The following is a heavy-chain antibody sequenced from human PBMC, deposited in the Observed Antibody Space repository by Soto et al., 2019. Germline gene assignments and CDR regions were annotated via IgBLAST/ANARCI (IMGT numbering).Heavy chain of an antibody. CDR1: GFTFDDYA. CDR3: AEWCGGGWLRGWDV. V-gene: IGHV3-9*01. CDR2: INWNGGSI. J-gene: IGHJ6*04. Sequence: EVQLVESGGGLVQPGRSLRLSCAASGFTFDDYAMHWVRQAPGRGLEWVSGINWNGGSIAYADSVKGRFTISRDNAKNPLKRHKNSLRAEDAALYYCAEWCGGGWLRGWDVWGAGTTVTVSS. D-gene: IGHD2-21*02.